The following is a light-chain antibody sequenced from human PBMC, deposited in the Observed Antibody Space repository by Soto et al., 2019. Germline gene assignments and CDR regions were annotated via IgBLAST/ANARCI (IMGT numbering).Light chain of an antibody. CDR2: QIS. CDR1: ESLLHSGGNTY. Sequence: DIVLTQSPLSLPVTLGQPASLSCRSSESLLHSGGNTYLSWLHQRPGQPPRLLIYQISERLSGVPDRFSGSGAGTNFTLRISRVEAEDVGIFCCMQSSQLRTFGQGTKVEIK. V-gene: IGKV2-24*01. J-gene: IGKJ1*01. CDR3: MQSSQLRT.